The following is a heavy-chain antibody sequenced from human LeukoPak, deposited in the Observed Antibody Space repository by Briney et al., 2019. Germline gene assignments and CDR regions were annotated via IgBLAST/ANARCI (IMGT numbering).Heavy chain of an antibody. Sequence: ASVKVSCKASGGTFSSYAISWVRQAPGQGLEWMGGIIPIFGTANYAQKFQGRVTITTDESTSTAYMELSSLRSEDTAVYYCAKGLRQQLALDYWGQGTQVTVSS. CDR2: IIPIFGTA. J-gene: IGHJ4*02. D-gene: IGHD6-13*01. CDR1: GGTFSSYA. CDR3: AKGLRQQLALDY. V-gene: IGHV1-69*05.